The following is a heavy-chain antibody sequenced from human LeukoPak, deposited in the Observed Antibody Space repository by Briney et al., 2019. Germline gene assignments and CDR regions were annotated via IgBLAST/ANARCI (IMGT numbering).Heavy chain of an antibody. D-gene: IGHD6-19*01. CDR2: IYTSGST. CDR1: GGSISSGSYY. V-gene: IGHV4-61*02. Sequence: SETLSLTCTVSGGSISSGSYYWSWIRPPAGKGLEWIGRIYTSGSTNYNPSLKSRVTISVDTSKNQFSLKLSSVTAADMAVYYCARNPAYSGGRLYFSDYWGQGTLVTVSS. J-gene: IGHJ4*02. CDR3: ARNPAYSGGRLYFSDY.